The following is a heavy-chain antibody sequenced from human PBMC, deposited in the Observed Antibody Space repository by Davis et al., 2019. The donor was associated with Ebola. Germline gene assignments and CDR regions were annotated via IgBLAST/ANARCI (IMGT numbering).Heavy chain of an antibody. V-gene: IGHV3-15*01. D-gene: IGHD4-17*01. CDR1: GFTLNNAW. CDR3: TTLSTVTTTYFDL. J-gene: IGHJ2*01. CDR2: IKSKTDGGTT. Sequence: GESLKISCVASGFTLNNAWMSWVRQAPGKGLEWVGLIKSKTDGGTTDYAAPVKGRFAMSRDDSKNTLYLQMNSLKIEDTAVYYCTTLSTVTTTYFDLWGRGTLVTVSS.